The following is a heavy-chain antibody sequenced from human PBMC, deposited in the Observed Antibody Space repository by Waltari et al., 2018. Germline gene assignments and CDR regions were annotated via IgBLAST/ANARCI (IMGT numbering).Heavy chain of an antibody. CDR1: GGSISSYY. D-gene: IGHD3-10*01. CDR3: ARSPFEGVEYYFDY. Sequence: QVQLQESDPGLVKPSETLSLTCTVSGGSISSYYWSWIRQPPGKGLEWIGYIYYSGSTNDNPPLKSRVTISVDTSKNQFSRKLSSVTAADTAVYYCARSPFEGVEYYFDYWGQGTLVTVSS. J-gene: IGHJ4*02. V-gene: IGHV4-59*01. CDR2: IYYSGST.